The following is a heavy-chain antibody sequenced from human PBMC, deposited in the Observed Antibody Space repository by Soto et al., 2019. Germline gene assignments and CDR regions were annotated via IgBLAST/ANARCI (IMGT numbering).Heavy chain of an antibody. CDR1: GGSFSGYY. D-gene: IGHD3-10*01. V-gene: IGHV4-34*01. CDR2: INHSGST. CDR3: ARSCYYYGSGSYYTRGRFDP. Sequence: QVQLQQWGAGLLKPSETLSLTCAVYGGSFSGYYWSWIRQPPGKGLEWIGEINHSGSTNYNPSLKSRVTISVDTSKNQFSLKLSSVTAADTAVYYCARSCYYYGSGSYYTRGRFDPWGQGTLVTVSS. J-gene: IGHJ5*02.